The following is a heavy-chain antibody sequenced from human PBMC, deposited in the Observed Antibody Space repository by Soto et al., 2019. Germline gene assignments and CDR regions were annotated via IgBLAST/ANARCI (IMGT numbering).Heavy chain of an antibody. CDR2: IYYSGST. CDR3: ARSYGDFTLWLDP. J-gene: IGHJ5*02. Sequence: SETLSLTCTVSGGSISSYYWSWIRQPPGKGLEWIGYIYYSGSTNYNPSLKSRVTISVDTSKNQFSLKLSSVTAADTAVYYCARSYGDFTLWLDPWGQGTLVTVSS. D-gene: IGHD4-17*01. CDR1: GGSISSYY. V-gene: IGHV4-59*01.